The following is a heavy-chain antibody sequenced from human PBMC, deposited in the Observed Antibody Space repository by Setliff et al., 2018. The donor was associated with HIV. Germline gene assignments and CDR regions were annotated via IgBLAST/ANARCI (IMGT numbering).Heavy chain of an antibody. J-gene: IGHJ5*02. D-gene: IGHD4-4*01. CDR2: INHSGST. Sequence: SENPVLTCAVYGGSLSGYYWTWIRQPPGKGLEWIGEINHSGSTNYNPSLKSRVTISIDTSKNQFSLKLSSVTAADTAMYYCARGRMATVLIRNWIDPWGQGSLVTVSS. CDR1: GGSLSGYY. V-gene: IGHV4-34*01. CDR3: ARGRMATVLIRNWIDP.